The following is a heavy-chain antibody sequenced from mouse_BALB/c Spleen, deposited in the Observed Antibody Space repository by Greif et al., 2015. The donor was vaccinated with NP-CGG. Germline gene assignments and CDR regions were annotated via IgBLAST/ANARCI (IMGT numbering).Heavy chain of an antibody. D-gene: IGHD3-2*01. CDR3: ARQTARATS. CDR1: GYTFTDYY. Sequence: QVQLQQSGAELARPGASVKLSCKASGYTFTDYYINWVKQRTGQGLEWIGEIYPGSGNTYYNEKFKGKATLTADKSSSTAYMQLSSLTSEDSAVYFCARQTARATSWGQGTSVTVSS. V-gene: IGHV1-77*01. CDR2: IYPGSGNT. J-gene: IGHJ4*01.